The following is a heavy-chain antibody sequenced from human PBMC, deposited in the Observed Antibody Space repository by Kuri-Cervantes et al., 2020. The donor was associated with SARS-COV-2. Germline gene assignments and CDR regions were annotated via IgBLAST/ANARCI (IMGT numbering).Heavy chain of an antibody. Sequence: ASVKVSCKASGYTFTSYGISWVRQAPGQGLEWMGWISAYNGNTNYAQKLHGRVTMTTDTSTSTAYMELRSLRSDDTAVYYCARDRSLITELHDAFDIWGQGTMVTVSS. D-gene: IGHD1-20*01. CDR3: ARDRSLITELHDAFDI. CDR1: GYTFTSYG. J-gene: IGHJ3*02. CDR2: ISAYNGNT. V-gene: IGHV1-18*01.